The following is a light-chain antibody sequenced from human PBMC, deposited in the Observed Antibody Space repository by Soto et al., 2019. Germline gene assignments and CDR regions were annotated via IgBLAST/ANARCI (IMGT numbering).Light chain of an antibody. CDR1: QDIRSS. CDR2: TVS. J-gene: IGKJ5*01. V-gene: IGKV1-9*01. Sequence: DIQLTQSPSFLSASVGDRLTITCRASQDIRSSLAWYQQKPGKAPNLLIYTVSTLQSGVPSRFSGSRSGTDFTLTISSLQPEDVATYYCQKFNTAPLTFGQGTRLEIK. CDR3: QKFNTAPLT.